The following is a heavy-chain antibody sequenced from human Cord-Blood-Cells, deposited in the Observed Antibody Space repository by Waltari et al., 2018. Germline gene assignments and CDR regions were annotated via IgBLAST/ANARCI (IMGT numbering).Heavy chain of an antibody. CDR1: GFTFADYA. CDR2: ISWNSGSI. V-gene: IGHV3-9*01. Sequence: EVQLVESGGGLVQPGRSLRLSCAASGFTFADYAIPWVRPAPGKGLEWVSGISWNSGSIGYADSVKGRFTISRDNAKNSLYLQMNSLRAEDTALYYCARSPYNWNPYYFDYWGQGTLVTVSS. CDR3: ARSPYNWNPYYFDY. J-gene: IGHJ4*02. D-gene: IGHD1-20*01.